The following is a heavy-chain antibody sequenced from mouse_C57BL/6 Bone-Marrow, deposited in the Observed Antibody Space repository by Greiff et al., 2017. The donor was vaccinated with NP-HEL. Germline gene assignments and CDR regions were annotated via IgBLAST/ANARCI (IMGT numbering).Heavy chain of an antibody. CDR2: IHPSDSDT. CDR3: AIGGSTMVTHWYFDV. V-gene: IGHV1-74*01. Sequence: QVQLQQPGAELVKPGASVKVSCKASGYTFTSYWMHWVKQRPGQGLEWIGGIHPSDSDTNYNQKFKGKATLTVDKSSSTAYMQLSSLTSEDSAVYYCAIGGSTMVTHWYFDVWGTGTTVTVSS. D-gene: IGHD2-2*01. CDR1: GYTFTSYW. J-gene: IGHJ1*03.